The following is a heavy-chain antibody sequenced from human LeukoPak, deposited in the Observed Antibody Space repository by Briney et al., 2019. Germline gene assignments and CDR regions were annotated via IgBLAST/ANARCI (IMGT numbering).Heavy chain of an antibody. V-gene: IGHV1-69*05. J-gene: IGHJ6*03. CDR3: ATVGSGYCSSTSCYTGSYYYYYMDV. CDR1: GYTFTSYG. Sequence: SVKVSCKGSGYTFTSYGISWVRQAPGQGLEWMGGIIPIFGTANYAQKFQGRVTITTDESTSTAYMELSSLRSEDTAVYYCATVGSGYCSSTSCYTGSYYYYYMDVWGKGTTVTVSS. D-gene: IGHD2-2*02. CDR2: IIPIFGTA.